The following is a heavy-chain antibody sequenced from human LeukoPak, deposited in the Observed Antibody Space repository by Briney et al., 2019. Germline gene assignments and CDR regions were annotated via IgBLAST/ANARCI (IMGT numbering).Heavy chain of an antibody. Sequence: SETLSLTCTVPGGSISSYYWSWIRQPPGKGLEWIGYIYYSGSTNYNPSLKSRVTISVDTSKNQFSLKLSSVTAADTAVYYCARGAAAGYYFDYWGQGTLVTVSS. CDR1: GGSISSYY. CDR2: IYYSGST. V-gene: IGHV4-59*12. J-gene: IGHJ4*02. D-gene: IGHD6-13*01. CDR3: ARGAAAGYYFDY.